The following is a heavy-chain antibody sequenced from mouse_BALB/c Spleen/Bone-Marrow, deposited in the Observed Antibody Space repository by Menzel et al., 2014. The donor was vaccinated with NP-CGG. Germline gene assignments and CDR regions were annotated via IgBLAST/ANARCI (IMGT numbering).Heavy chain of an antibody. Sequence: VQLQQSGAELVKPGASVKLSCTASGFNIKDTYMHWVKQRPEQGLEWIGRIDPANGNTKYDPKFQGKATITADTSSNTAYLQRSSLTSEDTAVYYCARGELGRAWFAYWGQGTLVTVSA. CDR1: GFNIKDTY. D-gene: IGHD4-1*01. V-gene: IGHV14-3*02. CDR3: ARGELGRAWFAY. CDR2: IDPANGNT. J-gene: IGHJ3*01.